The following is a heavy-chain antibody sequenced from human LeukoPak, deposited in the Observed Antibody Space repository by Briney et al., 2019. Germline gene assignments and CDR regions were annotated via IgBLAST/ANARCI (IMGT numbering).Heavy chain of an antibody. CDR1: GFIFRNYA. CDR3: TKGLYGSGSPPDF. J-gene: IGHJ4*02. Sequence: GGSLRLSCVASGFIFRNYAMTWVRQAPGKGLEWVSAISGSGDSTSYADAVKGRLTISRDNAKNTVYLQMNSLRAEDTAVYYCTKGLYGSGSPPDFWGQGVLVTVSS. CDR2: ISGSGDST. D-gene: IGHD3-10*01. V-gene: IGHV3-23*01.